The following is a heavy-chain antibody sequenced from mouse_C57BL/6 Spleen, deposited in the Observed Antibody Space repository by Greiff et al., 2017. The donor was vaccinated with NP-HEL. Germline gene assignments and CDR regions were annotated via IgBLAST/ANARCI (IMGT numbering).Heavy chain of an antibody. CDR1: GYSFTDYN. V-gene: IGHV1-39*01. CDR3: AGGNWYFDV. J-gene: IGHJ1*03. Sequence: VHVKQSGPELVKPGASVKISCKASGYSFTDYNMNWVKQSNGKSLEWIGVINPNYGTTSYNQKFKGKATLTVDQSSSTAYMQLNRLTSEDSAVYYCAGGNWYFDVWGTGTTVTVSS. CDR2: INPNYGTT. D-gene: IGHD2-1*01.